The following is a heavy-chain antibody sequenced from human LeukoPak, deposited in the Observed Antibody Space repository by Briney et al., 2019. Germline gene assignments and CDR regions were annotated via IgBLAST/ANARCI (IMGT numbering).Heavy chain of an antibody. CDR1: GYSFTSYW. CDR3: ARHVSSSRVAYDV. V-gene: IGHV5-51*01. CDR2: RNPADSDT. J-gene: IGHJ3*01. D-gene: IGHD2-2*01. Sequence: GESLKISCKGSGYSFTSYWIGWVRQMPGKGLEWMGLRNPADSDTRYSPSFQGQVTISVDKSISTAYLEWSSLKASDTAMYYCARHVSSSRVAYDVWGQGTMVTVSS.